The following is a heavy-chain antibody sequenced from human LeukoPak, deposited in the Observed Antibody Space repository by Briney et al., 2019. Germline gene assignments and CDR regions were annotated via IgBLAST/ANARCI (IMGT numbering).Heavy chain of an antibody. J-gene: IGHJ5*02. V-gene: IGHV3-30*18. CDR2: ISYDGSNK. CDR3: AKGSSSWYSRSGFDP. CDR1: GFTFSSYG. Sequence: PGRSLRLSCAASGFTFSSYGMHWVRQAPGKGLERVAVISYDGSNKYYADSVKGRFTISRDNSKNTLYLQMNSLRAEDTAVYYCAKGSSSWYSRSGFDPWGQGTLVTVSS. D-gene: IGHD6-13*01.